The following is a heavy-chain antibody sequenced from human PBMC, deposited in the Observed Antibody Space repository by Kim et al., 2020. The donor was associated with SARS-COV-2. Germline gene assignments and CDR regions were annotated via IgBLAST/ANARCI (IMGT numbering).Heavy chain of an antibody. Sequence: GGTNYNPPLKSRVTISVDTSKNQFSLKLSSVTAADTAVYYCARLHGGVDYWGQGTLVTVSS. J-gene: IGHJ4*02. CDR2: GGT. D-gene: IGHD3-3*01. CDR3: ARLHGGVDY. V-gene: IGHV4-59*08.